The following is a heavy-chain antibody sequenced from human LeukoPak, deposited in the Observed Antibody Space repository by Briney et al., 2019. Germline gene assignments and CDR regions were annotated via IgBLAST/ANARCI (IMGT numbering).Heavy chain of an antibody. CDR2: VYYGGNT. Sequence: SETLSLTCTVSGGSISSSNYYWGWIRQPPGKGLEWIGNVYYGGNTYNNPSLKSRVTMSVDTSKNQFSLKLNSETAADTAIYYCARRVSSLDAFDIWGQGTMVTVSS. CDR3: ARRVSSLDAFDI. J-gene: IGHJ3*02. D-gene: IGHD2-15*01. V-gene: IGHV4-39*01. CDR1: GGSISSSNYY.